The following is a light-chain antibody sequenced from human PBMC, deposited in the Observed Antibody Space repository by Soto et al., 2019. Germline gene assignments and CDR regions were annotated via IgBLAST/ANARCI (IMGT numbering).Light chain of an antibody. V-gene: IGKV3-20*01. J-gene: IGKJ4*01. Sequence: EIVLTQSPGTLSLSPGERATLSCRASQSVSSSFLAWYQQKPGQAPTLLIYGESSRATGIPDRFSGSGSGTDFTLTISRLEPEDVAVYYCQQYGSSPLTFGGGTKVEIK. CDR2: GES. CDR3: QQYGSSPLT. CDR1: QSVSSSF.